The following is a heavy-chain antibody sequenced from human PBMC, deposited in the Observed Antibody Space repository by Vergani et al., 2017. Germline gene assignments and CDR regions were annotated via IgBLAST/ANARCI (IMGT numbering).Heavy chain of an antibody. Sequence: QVQLQESGPGLVKPSETLSLTCTVSGAAIKDFYWSWFRQPPGKGLEWIGYVYYTGSTTYNPSLKSRVTISVDTSNNQFSLRMTSLTAADMAIYYCARDRDLYCRSTTSCHNWFDPWGQGSLVTVSS. D-gene: IGHD2/OR15-2a*01. CDR2: VYYTGST. J-gene: IGHJ5*02. V-gene: IGHV4-59*01. CDR3: ARDRDLYCRSTTSCHNWFDP. CDR1: GAAIKDFY.